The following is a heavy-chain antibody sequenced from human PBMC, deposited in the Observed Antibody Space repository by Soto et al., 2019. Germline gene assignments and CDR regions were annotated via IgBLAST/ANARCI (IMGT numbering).Heavy chain of an antibody. J-gene: IGHJ4*02. Sequence: QVQLVQSGAEVKKPGSSVKFSCKASGGTFSSYAISWVRQAPGQGLEWMGGVVPIFGTANYAQKFQGRVTITADESRRPAYMELSSVRSEDTAVYYCARVAITREWELLSGFDYWGQGTLVTVSS. CDR1: GGTFSSYA. CDR3: ARVAITREWELLSGFDY. D-gene: IGHD1-26*01. V-gene: IGHV1-69*01. CDR2: VVPIFGTA.